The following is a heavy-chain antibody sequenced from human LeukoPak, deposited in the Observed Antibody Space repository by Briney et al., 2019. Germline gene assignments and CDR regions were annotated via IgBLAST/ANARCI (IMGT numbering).Heavy chain of an antibody. CDR2: ISWNSGNI. CDR3: AKDAREIRKKRDIVASIDPKIVDY. D-gene: IGHD5-12*01. CDR1: GFTFDDYA. J-gene: IGHJ4*02. Sequence: GRSLRLSCVVSGFTFDDYAMHWVRQAPGTGLEWVSGISWNSGNIGYADSVKGRFTISRDNAKNSLYLQMNSLRAEDTALYYCAKDAREIRKKRDIVASIDPKIVDYWGQGTLVTVSS. V-gene: IGHV3-9*01.